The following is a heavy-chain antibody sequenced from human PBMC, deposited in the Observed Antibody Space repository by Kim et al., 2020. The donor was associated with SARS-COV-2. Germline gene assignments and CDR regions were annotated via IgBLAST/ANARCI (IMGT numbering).Heavy chain of an antibody. V-gene: IGHV4-59*13. D-gene: IGHD6-19*01. J-gene: IGHJ5*02. CDR1: GGSISSYY. CDR3: ARIGSSGWSTGNWFDP. CDR2: IYYSGST. Sequence: SETLSLTCTVSGGSISSYYWSWIRQPPGKGLEWIGYIYYSGSTNYNPSLKSRVTISVDTSKNQFSLKLSSVTAADTAVYYCARIGSSGWSTGNWFDPWGQGTLVTVSS.